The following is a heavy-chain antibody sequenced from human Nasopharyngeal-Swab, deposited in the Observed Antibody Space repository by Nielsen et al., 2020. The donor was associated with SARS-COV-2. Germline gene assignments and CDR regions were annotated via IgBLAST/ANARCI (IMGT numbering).Heavy chain of an antibody. Sequence: WIRKPPGKGLEWIGEARHDGRNSYHSTLESRVTISIDTTRNQFSLRLTSVTSADTAVYYCAKEGSGSPALSWGQGILVTVSS. CDR3: AKEGSGSPALS. D-gene: IGHD1-26*01. V-gene: IGHV4-4*02. J-gene: IGHJ5*02. CDR2: ARHDGRN.